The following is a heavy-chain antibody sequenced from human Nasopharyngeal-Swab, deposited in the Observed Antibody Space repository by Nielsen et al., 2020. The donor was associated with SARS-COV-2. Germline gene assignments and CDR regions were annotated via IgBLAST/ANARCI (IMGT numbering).Heavy chain of an antibody. CDR3: ARGVGGYFDL. CDR1: GYTFTSHD. Sequence: ASVKASCKASGYTFTSHDINWVRQAPGQGLEWMGWMNPHIGNTGYAQKFQGRVTMAMNTAIRTAYMEFNSLRSEDTAVYYCARGVGGYFDLWGRGTLVTVSS. J-gene: IGHJ2*01. D-gene: IGHD1-26*01. V-gene: IGHV1-8*01. CDR2: MNPHIGNT.